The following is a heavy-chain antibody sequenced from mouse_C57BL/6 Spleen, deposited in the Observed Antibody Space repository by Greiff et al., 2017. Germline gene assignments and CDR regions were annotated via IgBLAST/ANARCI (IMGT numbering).Heavy chain of an antibody. CDR2: FYPGSGSI. J-gene: IGHJ3*01. CDR1: GSTFTEYT. V-gene: IGHV1-62-2*01. D-gene: IGHD1-1*01. Sequence: VQLQQSGAELVKPGASVKLSCKASGSTFTEYTIHWVKQRSGQGLEWIGWFYPGSGSIKYNEKFQDKATLTADKSSSTVDMELSSLTSEDSAVYFCARHAIYYGSSWFAYWGQGTLVTGAA. CDR3: ARHAIYYGSSWFAY.